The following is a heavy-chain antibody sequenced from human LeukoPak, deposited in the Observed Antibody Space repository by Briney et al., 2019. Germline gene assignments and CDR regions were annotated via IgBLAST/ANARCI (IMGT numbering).Heavy chain of an antibody. CDR3: AKPRREYDFWSGYWFN. CDR1: GFTFSSYG. Sequence: PGGSLRLSYAASGFTFSSYGMHWVRQAPGKGLEWVAVISYDGSNKYYADSVKGRFTISRDNSKNTLYLQMNSLRAEDTAVYYCAKPRREYDFWSGYWFNWGQGTLVTVSS. J-gene: IGHJ4*02. CDR2: ISYDGSNK. V-gene: IGHV3-30*18. D-gene: IGHD3-3*01.